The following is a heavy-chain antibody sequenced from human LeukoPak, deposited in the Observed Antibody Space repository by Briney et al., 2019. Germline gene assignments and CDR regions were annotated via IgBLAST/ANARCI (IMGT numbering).Heavy chain of an antibody. V-gene: IGHV3-48*02. CDR3: ARLWGYCSGGSCYSTPY. J-gene: IGHJ4*02. CDR2: ISNSGGTI. D-gene: IGHD2-15*01. CDR1: GFTFSRYS. Sequence: GGSLSLSCAASGFTFSRYSMNWVRQAPGTGPERVSYISNSGGTIYYADSVKGRFTISRDNAKNSLYLQMNSLRDEDTAVYYCARLWGYCSGGSCYSTPYWGQGTLVTVSS.